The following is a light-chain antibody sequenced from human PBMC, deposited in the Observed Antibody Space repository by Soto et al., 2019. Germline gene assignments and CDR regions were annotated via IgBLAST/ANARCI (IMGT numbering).Light chain of an antibody. V-gene: IGLV2-23*01. CDR1: KNDVGNYKL. CDR3: YSYAGTSTWV. Sequence: QSALTQPASVSESPGQSSTISCTGTKNDVGNYKLVSWFQHHLGKAPKLIIYEGTKRPSGVSNRFSDSQSGNTASLTISGIQAEDEADYYCYSYAGTSTWVFGGGTKLTVL. CDR2: EGT. J-gene: IGLJ3*02.